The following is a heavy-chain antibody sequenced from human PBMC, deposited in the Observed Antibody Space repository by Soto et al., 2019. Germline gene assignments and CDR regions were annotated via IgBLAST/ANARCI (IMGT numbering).Heavy chain of an antibody. D-gene: IGHD2-2*01. CDR3: AKKVVPAASPVYYFDY. J-gene: IGHJ4*02. CDR2: ISGSGGST. CDR1: GFTFSSYA. Sequence: LRLSCAASGFTFSSYAMSWVRQAPGKGLEWVSAISGSGGSTYYADSVKGRFTISRDNSKNTLYLQMNSLRAEDTAVYYCAKKVVPAASPVYYFDYWGQGTLVTVSS. V-gene: IGHV3-23*01.